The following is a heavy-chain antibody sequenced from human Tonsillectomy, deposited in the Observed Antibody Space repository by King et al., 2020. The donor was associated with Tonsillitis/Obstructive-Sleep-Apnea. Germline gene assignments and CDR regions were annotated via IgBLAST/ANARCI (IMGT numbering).Heavy chain of an antibody. D-gene: IGHD3-10*01. V-gene: IGHV4-34*01. CDR3: ARMVLAWSNSLDI. CDR2: ITHSGST. CDR1: GGSLSGYF. J-gene: IGHJ3*02. Sequence: VQLQQWGAGLLKPSGTLSLTCDVYGGSLSGYFWIWVRQPPGKGLEWVGGITHSGSTNYNPSLKSRVTISVDKSKNQFSLRLTSLTAADTAVYYCARMVLAWSNSLDIWGQGTMVTVSS.